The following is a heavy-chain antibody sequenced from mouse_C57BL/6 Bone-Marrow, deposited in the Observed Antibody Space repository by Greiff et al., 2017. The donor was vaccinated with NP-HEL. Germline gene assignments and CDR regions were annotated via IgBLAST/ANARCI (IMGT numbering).Heavy chain of an antibody. CDR1: GFTFSSYT. Sequence: EVKLMESGGGLVKPGGSLKLSCAASGFTFSSYTMSWVRQTPEKRLEWVATICGGGGNTYYPDSVKGRFTISRDNAKNTLYLQMSSLRSEDTALYYCARLPSFAYWGQGTLVTVSA. CDR3: ARLPSFAY. V-gene: IGHV5-9*01. CDR2: ICGGGGNT. J-gene: IGHJ3*01.